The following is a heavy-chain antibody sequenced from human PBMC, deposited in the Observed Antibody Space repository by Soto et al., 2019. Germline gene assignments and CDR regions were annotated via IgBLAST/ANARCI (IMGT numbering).Heavy chain of an antibody. CDR3: ARMSYFYDKWYFDI. CDR2: GYYSGSS. V-gene: IGHV4-30-4*01. D-gene: IGHD3-22*01. J-gene: IGHJ2*01. Sequence: QLQESGPGLVKPSQTLSLTCSVSGGSINNNDYYWSWIRQTPGKRLEWIGYGYYSGSSDYIPSLKSRLSMSIDKSKNQFHLKLNSVTAADTATYLCARMSYFYDKWYFDIWGRGTLVTVSS. CDR1: GGSINNNDYY.